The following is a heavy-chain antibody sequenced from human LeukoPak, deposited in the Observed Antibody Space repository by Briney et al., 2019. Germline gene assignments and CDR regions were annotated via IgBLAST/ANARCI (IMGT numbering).Heavy chain of an antibody. CDR3: ARGGTTVTLALDY. Sequence: PGGSLRLSCAASGFTFSDCYMSWIRQAPGKGLEWVSYISSSGSTKYYADSVKGRFTISRDNAKNSLYLQMNSLRAEDTAVYYCARGGTTVTLALDYWGQGTLVTVSS. V-gene: IGHV3-11*01. D-gene: IGHD4-17*01. J-gene: IGHJ4*02. CDR2: ISSSGSTK. CDR1: GFTFSDCY.